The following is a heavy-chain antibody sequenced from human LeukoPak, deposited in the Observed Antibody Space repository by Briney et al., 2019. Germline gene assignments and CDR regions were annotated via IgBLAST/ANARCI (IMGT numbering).Heavy chain of an antibody. CDR2: INQDGSEK. CDR3: ATDRDSSRQKRLDY. Sequence: GGSLRLSCAASRFTFSNYWMNWFRQAPGKGLEWVANINQDGSEKNYVDSVNGRFTISRDNAENSLYLQMNSLGAEDTAVYYCATDRDSSRQKRLDYWGQGTLVTVSS. V-gene: IGHV3-7*01. D-gene: IGHD6-13*01. CDR1: RFTFSNYW. J-gene: IGHJ4*02.